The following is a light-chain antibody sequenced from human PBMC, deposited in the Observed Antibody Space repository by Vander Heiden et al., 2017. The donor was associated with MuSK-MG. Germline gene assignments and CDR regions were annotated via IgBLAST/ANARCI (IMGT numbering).Light chain of an antibody. Sequence: DIQMTQSPSSLSASVGDRVTITCRASQSISSYLNWYKQKPGKAPKLLIYAASSLQRGVPSRFSGSGAGTDFTLTISSRQPDDFATNYCQPRDSNPGPLTFGGGTKVEIK. J-gene: IGKJ4*01. CDR2: AAS. CDR1: QSISSY. CDR3: QPRDSNPGPLT. V-gene: IGKV1-39*01.